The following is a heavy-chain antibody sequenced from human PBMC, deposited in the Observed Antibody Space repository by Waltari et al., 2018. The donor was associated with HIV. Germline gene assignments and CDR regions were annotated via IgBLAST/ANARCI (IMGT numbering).Heavy chain of an antibody. CDR3: TRDAASSGYWYFDL. J-gene: IGHJ2*01. CDR2: INPNSGGT. CDR1: GYTFTGYY. V-gene: IGHV1-2*02. D-gene: IGHD3-10*01. Sequence: QVQLVQSGTEVKKPGASVKVSCKAPGYTFTGYYMHWVRQAPGQGLEWMGWINPNSGGTKYAQKFQGRVTVTRDTSISTAYMELSRLRSDDTAVYYCTRDAASSGYWYFDLWGRGTLVTVSS.